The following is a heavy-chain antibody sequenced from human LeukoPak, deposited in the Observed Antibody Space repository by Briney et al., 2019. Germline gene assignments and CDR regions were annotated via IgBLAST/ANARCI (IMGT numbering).Heavy chain of an antibody. CDR3: ARVLGRNYGSGSYIGMDV. CDR2: IWYDGSNK. Sequence: GTSLRLSCAASGFTFSSYGMHWVRQAPGKGLEWVTAIWYDGSNKYYADSVKGRFTISRDNSKNTLYLQMNSLRVEDTAVYYCARVLGRNYGSGSYIGMDVWGQGTTVTVSS. D-gene: IGHD3-10*01. V-gene: IGHV3-33*01. J-gene: IGHJ6*02. CDR1: GFTFSSYG.